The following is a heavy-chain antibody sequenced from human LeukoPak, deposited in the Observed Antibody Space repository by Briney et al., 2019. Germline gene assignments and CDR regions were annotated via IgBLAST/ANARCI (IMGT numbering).Heavy chain of an antibody. CDR2: ISGSGGST. V-gene: IGHV3-23*01. J-gene: IGHJ4*02. Sequence: GGSLRLSCAASGFTLSSYAMSWVRQAPGKGLEWVSAISGSGGSTYYADSVKGRFTISRDNSKNTLYLQMNSLRAEDTAVYYCATPGLGYCSSTSCYNRYWGQGTLVTVSS. CDR1: GFTLSSYA. D-gene: IGHD2-2*02. CDR3: ATPGLGYCSSTSCYNRY.